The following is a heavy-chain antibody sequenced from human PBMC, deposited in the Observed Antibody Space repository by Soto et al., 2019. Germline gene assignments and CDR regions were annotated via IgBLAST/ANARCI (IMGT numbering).Heavy chain of an antibody. CDR1: GFTFSSYG. D-gene: IGHD3-3*01. Sequence: QVQLVESGGGVVQPGRSLRLSCAASGFTFSSYGMHWVRQAPGKGLEWVAVISYDGSNKYYADSVKGRFTISRENSKNTLYLQMNRLRAEDTAVYYCAKDRERFLEWLLLMPPNYGMDVWGQGTTVTVSS. CDR2: ISYDGSNK. CDR3: AKDRERFLEWLLLMPPNYGMDV. V-gene: IGHV3-30*18. J-gene: IGHJ6*02.